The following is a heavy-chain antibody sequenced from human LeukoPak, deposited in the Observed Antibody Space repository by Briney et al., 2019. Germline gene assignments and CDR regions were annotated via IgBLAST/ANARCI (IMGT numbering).Heavy chain of an antibody. V-gene: IGHV4-4*07. Sequence: PSETLSLTCTVSGGSISSYYWSWIRQPAGKGLEWIGRIYTSGSTNYNPSLKSRVTMSVDTSKNQFSLKLSSVTAADTAVYYCARDRSRGSYYVAFDYWGQGTLVTVSS. J-gene: IGHJ4*02. CDR2: IYTSGST. D-gene: IGHD1-26*01. CDR1: GGSISSYY. CDR3: ARDRSRGSYYVAFDY.